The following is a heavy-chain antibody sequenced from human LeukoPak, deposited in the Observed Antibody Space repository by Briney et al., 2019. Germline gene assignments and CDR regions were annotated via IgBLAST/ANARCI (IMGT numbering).Heavy chain of an antibody. D-gene: IGHD3-10*01. CDR3: TRVPRARGSEGFDY. J-gene: IGHJ4*02. Sequence: PGGSLRLSCTASGFTFSSYSMNWVRQAPGKGLEWVSCVSGSSSYIYYADSVKGRFTISRDNAKNSLYLQMNSLRAEDTAVYYCTRVPRARGSEGFDYWGQGTLVTVSS. CDR1: GFTFSSYS. CDR2: VSGSSSYI. V-gene: IGHV3-21*01.